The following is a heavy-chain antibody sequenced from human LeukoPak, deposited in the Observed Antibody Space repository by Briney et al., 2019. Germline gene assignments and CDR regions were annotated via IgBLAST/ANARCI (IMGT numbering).Heavy chain of an antibody. Sequence: PSETLSLTCAVYGGSFSDYYCSWIRQPPGKGLEWIGEINHSGSTNYNPSLKSRVTISVDTSKNQFSLKLSSVTAADMAVYYCERVRIAARHIDYWGQGTLVTVSS. CDR1: GGSFSDYY. V-gene: IGHV4-34*01. CDR2: INHSGST. J-gene: IGHJ4*02. D-gene: IGHD6-6*01. CDR3: ERVRIAARHIDY.